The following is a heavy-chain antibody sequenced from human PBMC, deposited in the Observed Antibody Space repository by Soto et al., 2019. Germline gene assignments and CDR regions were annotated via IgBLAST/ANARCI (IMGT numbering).Heavy chain of an antibody. V-gene: IGHV3-30*18. J-gene: IGHJ6*02. Sequence: ALRLSCAASGFTFSSYGMHWVRQAPGKGLEWVAVMSSDGSGKYYADSVKGRFTISRDNSKNTLCLQMNSLSAEDTAMYYCAKAGAARAHYMDVWGQGTTVTVSS. CDR1: GFTFSSYG. CDR3: AKAGAARAHYMDV. D-gene: IGHD2-15*01. CDR2: MSSDGSGK.